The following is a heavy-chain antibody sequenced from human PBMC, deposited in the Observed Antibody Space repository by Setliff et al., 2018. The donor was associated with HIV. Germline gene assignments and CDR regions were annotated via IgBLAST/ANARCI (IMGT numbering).Heavy chain of an antibody. CDR1: GYIFTDYY. Sequence: ASVKVSCKASGYIFTDYYLHWVRQAPGQGLEWMGVINPYGGAADFAQRFRDRLAMTTDTSTSTVFLELSSLRSEDPAIYYCARVYCSTRSCVDEWYFDYWGQGTLVTVSS. CDR2: INPYGGAA. D-gene: IGHD2-2*01. J-gene: IGHJ4*02. V-gene: IGHV1-46*01. CDR3: ARVYCSTRSCVDEWYFDY.